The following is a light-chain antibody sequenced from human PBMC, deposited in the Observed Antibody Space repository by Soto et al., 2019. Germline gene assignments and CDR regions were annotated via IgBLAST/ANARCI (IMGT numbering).Light chain of an antibody. Sequence: EIVMTQSPATLSVSPGERATLSCRATQSILRNLAWYQHKPGQPPRLLIYGASTRATGIPGRFSGSGSGTDFTLTISSLQAEDVAVYYCQQYYSAWTFGQGTKVDIK. J-gene: IGKJ1*01. V-gene: IGKV3-15*01. CDR3: QQYYSAWT. CDR1: QSILRN. CDR2: GAS.